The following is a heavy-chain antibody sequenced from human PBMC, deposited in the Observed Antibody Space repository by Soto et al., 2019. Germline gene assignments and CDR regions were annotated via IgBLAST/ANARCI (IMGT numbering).Heavy chain of an antibody. CDR1: GFTFSSYA. V-gene: IGHV3-64*01. CDR3: ARDQYSSGWYQYFDY. J-gene: IGHJ4*02. CDR2: ISSNGGST. Sequence: GGSLRLSCAASGFTFSSYAMHWVRQAPGKGLEYVSAISSNGGSTYYANSVKGRFTISRDNSKNTLYLQMGSLRAEDMAVYYCARDQYSSGWYQYFDYWGQGTLVT. D-gene: IGHD6-19*01.